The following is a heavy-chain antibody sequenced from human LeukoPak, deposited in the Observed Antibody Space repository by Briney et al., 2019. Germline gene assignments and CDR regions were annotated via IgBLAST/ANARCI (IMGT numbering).Heavy chain of an antibody. CDR1: GGSIGSYF. CDR2: INYSGST. V-gene: IGHV4-59*01. D-gene: IGHD5-24*01. Sequence: SETLSLTCTTSGGSIGSYFWNWIRQSPGKGLQWIGYINYSGSTNYNPSLESRVSISVDTSKNQVSLRLRSVTAADTAVYYCARSGWLQFGYFDYWGQGILVTVSS. CDR3: ARSGWLQFGYFDY. J-gene: IGHJ4*02.